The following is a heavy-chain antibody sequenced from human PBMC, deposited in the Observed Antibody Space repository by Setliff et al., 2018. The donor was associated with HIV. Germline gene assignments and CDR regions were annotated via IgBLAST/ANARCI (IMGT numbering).Heavy chain of an antibody. CDR3: ARAPPYSTGWGLDY. CDR2: INPGGGTT. D-gene: IGHD6-19*01. Sequence: ASVKVSCKVSGYIFTNYYVHWVRQAPGQGLEWMGIINPGGGTTSYPRKFRDKVTLTRDTSTSTVYMELTYLTSEDTAVYYCARAPPYSTGWGLDYWGQGTLVTVSS. CDR1: GYIFTNYY. J-gene: IGHJ4*02. V-gene: IGHV1-46*01.